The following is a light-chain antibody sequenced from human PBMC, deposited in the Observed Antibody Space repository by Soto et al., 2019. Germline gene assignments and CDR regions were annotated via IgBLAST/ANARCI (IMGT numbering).Light chain of an antibody. CDR2: GAS. CDR3: QKCDSAPYT. J-gene: IGKJ2*01. V-gene: IGKV3-15*01. Sequence: EIVMTQSPATLSVSPGERATLSCRASESVSSNLAWYQQKPGQAPRLLIYGASTRATGIPARFSGSGSGTEFTLTISTLQSEDVAIYYCQKCDSAPYTFGQGTKLEIK. CDR1: ESVSSN.